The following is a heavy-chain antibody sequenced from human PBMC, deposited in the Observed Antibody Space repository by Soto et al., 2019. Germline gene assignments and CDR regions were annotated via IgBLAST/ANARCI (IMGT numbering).Heavy chain of an antibody. CDR2: VSFDSKNK. J-gene: IGHJ6*02. D-gene: IGHD4-4*01. CDR3: AKESVETTYSFYGMDI. CDR1: GFSFESYS. Sequence: LVESGGGVVQPGRSLTLSCAGSGFSFESYSMHWVRQSPGKGLEWVATVSFDSKNKYYIDSVEGRFTLSRDNAKNLLYLQMNSLRHEDTAVYYCAKESVETTYSFYGMDIWGPGTTVTVPS. V-gene: IGHV3-30*18.